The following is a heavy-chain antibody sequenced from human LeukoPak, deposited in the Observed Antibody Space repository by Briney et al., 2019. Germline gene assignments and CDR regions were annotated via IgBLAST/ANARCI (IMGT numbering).Heavy chain of an antibody. CDR2: ISGSGGST. CDR3: TRPYYYDSSGYYNDY. D-gene: IGHD3-22*01. Sequence: GESLRLSCAASGFTFSSYAMSWVRQAPGKGLEWVSAISGSGGSTYYADSVKGRFTISRDNSKNTLYLQMNSLRAEDTAVYYCTRPYYYDSSGYYNDYWGQGTLVTVSS. V-gene: IGHV3-23*01. CDR1: GFTFSSYA. J-gene: IGHJ4*02.